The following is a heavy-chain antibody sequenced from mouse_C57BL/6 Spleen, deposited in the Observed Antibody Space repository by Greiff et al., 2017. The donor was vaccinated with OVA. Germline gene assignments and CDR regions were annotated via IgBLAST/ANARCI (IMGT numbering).Heavy chain of an antibody. V-gene: IGHV1-7*01. CDR3: AREDYGNYAMDY. CDR2: INPSSGYT. J-gene: IGHJ4*01. Sequence: QVQLQQSGAELAKPGASVKLSCKASGYTFTSYWMHWVKQRPGQGLEWIGYINPSSGYTKYNQKFKDKATLTADKSSSPAYMQLSSLTYEDSADYYCAREDYGNYAMDYWGQGTSVTVSS. D-gene: IGHD2-1*01. CDR1: GYTFTSYW.